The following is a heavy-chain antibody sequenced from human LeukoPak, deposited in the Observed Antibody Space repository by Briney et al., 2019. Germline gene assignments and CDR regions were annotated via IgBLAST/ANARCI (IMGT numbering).Heavy chain of an antibody. Sequence: GGSLRLSCAASGFTFSDHYMTWIRQAPGKGLEWLSYISSTGKTIYSADSLEGRFTISRDNAENSLYLEMNNLRAEDTAVYYCARDAIAARPGKQYFDLWGRGTLVTVSS. CDR1: GFTFSDHY. CDR2: ISSTGKTI. D-gene: IGHD6-6*01. CDR3: ARDAIAARPGKQYFDL. V-gene: IGHV3-11*01. J-gene: IGHJ2*01.